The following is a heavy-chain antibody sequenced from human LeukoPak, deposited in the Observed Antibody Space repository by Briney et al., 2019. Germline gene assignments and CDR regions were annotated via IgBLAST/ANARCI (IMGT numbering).Heavy chain of an antibody. CDR3: ARFRSAVAVTYNYYYLDV. J-gene: IGHJ6*03. Sequence: SETLSLTCTVSDCSINSYYWRRLRLPPGKGLEYIGYVSYSGTTNYNPSLKSRLTISLDTSKNQISLRLSSVTAADTAVYYCARFRSAVAVTYNYYYLDVWGKGTTVTVSS. CDR1: DCSINSYY. CDR2: VSYSGTT. V-gene: IGHV4-59*01. D-gene: IGHD6-19*01.